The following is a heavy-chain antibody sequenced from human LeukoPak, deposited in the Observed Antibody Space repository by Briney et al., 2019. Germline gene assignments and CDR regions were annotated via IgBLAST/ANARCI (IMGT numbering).Heavy chain of an antibody. D-gene: IGHD3-22*01. CDR1: GFTFSGYA. CDR2: ISGSGGST. J-gene: IGHJ4*02. V-gene: IGHV3-23*01. CDR3: AKDPGASMIVVAITYFDY. Sequence: GGSLRLSCAASGFTFSGYAMGWVRQAPGKGLEWVSGISGSGGSTYYADSVKGRFTISRDTSKNTLYLQMNSLRAEDTAVYYCAKDPGASMIVVAITYFDYWGQGTLVTVSS.